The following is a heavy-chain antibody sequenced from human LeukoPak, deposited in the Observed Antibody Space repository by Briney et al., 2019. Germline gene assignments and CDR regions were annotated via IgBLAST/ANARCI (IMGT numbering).Heavy chain of an antibody. CDR3: ARVGAVVPAAMPIYYYGMDV. CDR1: GGSISSYY. CDR2: IYYRGST. Sequence: SETLSLTCTVSGGSISSYYWSWIRQPPGKGLEWIGYIYYRGSTNYNPSLKSRVTISVDTSKNQFSLKLSSVTAADTAVYYCARVGAVVPAAMPIYYYGMDVWGQGTTVTVSS. J-gene: IGHJ6*02. V-gene: IGHV4-59*01. D-gene: IGHD2-2*01.